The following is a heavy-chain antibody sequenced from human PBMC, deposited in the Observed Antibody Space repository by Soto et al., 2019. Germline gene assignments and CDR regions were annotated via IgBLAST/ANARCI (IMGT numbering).Heavy chain of an antibody. D-gene: IGHD4-17*01. CDR2: ISAYNGNT. Sequence: GASVKVSCKASGYTFTSYGISWGRQAPGQGLEWMGWISAYNGNTNYAQKLQGRVTMTTDTSTSTAYMELRSLRSDDTAVYYCARVGTVFTPSGFDYYYGIDVRGQRTTVTGSS. CDR3: ARVGTVFTPSGFDYYYGIDV. V-gene: IGHV1-18*01. CDR1: GYTFTSYG. J-gene: IGHJ6*02.